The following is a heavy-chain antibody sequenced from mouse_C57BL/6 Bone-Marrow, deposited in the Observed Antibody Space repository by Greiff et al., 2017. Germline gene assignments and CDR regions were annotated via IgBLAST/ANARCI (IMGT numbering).Heavy chain of an antibody. CDR3: TGPVIYYYGSSYRYFDV. D-gene: IGHD1-1*01. J-gene: IGHJ1*03. V-gene: IGHV6-3*01. CDR1: GFTFSNYW. CDR2: IRLKSDNYAT. Sequence: EVKLMESGGGLVQPGGSMKLSCVASGFTFSNYWMNWVRQSPEKGLEWVAQIRLKSDNYATHYAESVKGRFTISRDDSKSSVYLQMNNLRAEDTGIYYGTGPVIYYYGSSYRYFDVWGTGTTVTVSS.